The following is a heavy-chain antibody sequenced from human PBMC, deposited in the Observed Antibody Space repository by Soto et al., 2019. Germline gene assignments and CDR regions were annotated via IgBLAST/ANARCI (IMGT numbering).Heavy chain of an antibody. D-gene: IGHD5-18*01. V-gene: IGHV4-31*03. Sequence: SETLSLTCTVSGGSISGGGYYWSWIRQHPGKGLEWIGYIYYSGSTYYNPSLKSRVTISVDTSKNQFSLKLSSVTAADTAVYYCARSGYGYFYYYGMDVWGQGTTVTVSS. CDR1: GGSISGGGYY. J-gene: IGHJ6*02. CDR2: IYYSGST. CDR3: ARSGYGYFYYYGMDV.